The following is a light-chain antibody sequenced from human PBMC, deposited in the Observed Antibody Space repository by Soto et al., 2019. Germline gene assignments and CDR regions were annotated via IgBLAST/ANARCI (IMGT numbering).Light chain of an antibody. Sequence: DIQMTQSPSTLSASVGDRVTITCRASQDISRWLAWYQQKPGKPPKLLIYDASGLDSGVPSRFSGSGFGTEFTLTITGLQPEDFSTFYCQQYDSFPWTFGQGTKVDIK. CDR3: QQYDSFPWT. V-gene: IGKV1-5*01. CDR1: QDISRW. CDR2: DAS. J-gene: IGKJ1*01.